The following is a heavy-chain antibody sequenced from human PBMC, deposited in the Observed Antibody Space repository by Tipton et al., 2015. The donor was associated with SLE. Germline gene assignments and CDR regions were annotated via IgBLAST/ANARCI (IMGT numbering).Heavy chain of an antibody. CDR2: INPSGGGT. CDR3: ARDGGGNSVYFQH. Sequence: QLVQSGAEVRKPGASVKVSCKASGYTFTSYYMHWVRQAPGQGLEWMGIINPSGGGTSCAQKFQGRVTLTRDTSTSTVYMELSSLTSEDTAMYYCARDGGGNSVYFQHWGQGTLVTVSS. D-gene: IGHD4-23*01. V-gene: IGHV1-46*01. J-gene: IGHJ1*01. CDR1: GYTFTSYY.